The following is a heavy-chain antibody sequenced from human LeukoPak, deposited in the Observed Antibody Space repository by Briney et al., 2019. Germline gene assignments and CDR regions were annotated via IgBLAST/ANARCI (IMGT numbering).Heavy chain of an antibody. CDR2: ISGSGGGT. Sequence: PGGSLRLFCAVSGITLSNYGMSWVRQAPGKGLEWVAGISGSGGGTVYADSVKGRFTISRDNPKNTLYLQMNSLRAEDTAVYFCAKRGVVIRVILVGFHKEAYYFDSWGQGALVTVSS. CDR3: AKRGVVIRVILVGFHKEAYYFDS. D-gene: IGHD3-22*01. J-gene: IGHJ4*02. V-gene: IGHV3-23*01. CDR1: GITLSNYG.